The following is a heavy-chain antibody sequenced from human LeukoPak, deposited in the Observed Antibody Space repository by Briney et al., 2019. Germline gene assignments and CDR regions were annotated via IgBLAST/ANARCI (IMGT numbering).Heavy chain of an antibody. Sequence: GGSLRLSCVASGFTFSSYSMNCVRQAPGKGLEWVSSISSRSSFIYSADSLKGRFTISRDNSKNTLYLQMNSLRAEDTAVYYCAKDHSSSWYLPKRRHYYYMDVWGKGTTVTVSS. CDR1: GFTFSSYS. CDR2: ISSRSSFI. CDR3: AKDHSSSWYLPKRRHYYYMDV. D-gene: IGHD6-13*01. V-gene: IGHV3-21*01. J-gene: IGHJ6*03.